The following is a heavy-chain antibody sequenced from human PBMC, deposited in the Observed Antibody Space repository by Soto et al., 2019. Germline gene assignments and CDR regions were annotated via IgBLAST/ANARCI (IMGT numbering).Heavy chain of an antibody. D-gene: IGHD6-13*01. Sequence: SETLCLTCTVSDGSISSNYWTWIRQPPGKGLEWIGYVYNSGSTNYNPSLKSRVTISEDTSKSQFSLKVNSMTAADTAVYYCARYRREAVAGYTLDNWGQGILVTVSS. V-gene: IGHV4-59*01. CDR1: DGSISSNY. CDR3: ARYRREAVAGYTLDN. J-gene: IGHJ4*02. CDR2: VYNSGST.